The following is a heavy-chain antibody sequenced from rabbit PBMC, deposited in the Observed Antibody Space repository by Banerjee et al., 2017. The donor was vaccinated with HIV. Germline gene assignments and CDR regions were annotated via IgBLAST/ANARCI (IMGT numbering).Heavy chain of an antibody. D-gene: IGHD2-1*01. CDR3: ARDGAGNGGYPDWLDL. CDR1: GFDFSSNA. V-gene: IGHV1S40*01. CDR2: IRAGSSTT. J-gene: IGHJ6*01. Sequence: QSLEESGGGLVQPEGSLTLTCKASGFDFSSNAMCWVRQAPGKGLEWIGCIRAGSSTTYYASWAKGRFTISKTSSTTVTLQMTSLTAADTATYFCARDGAGNGGYPDWLDLWGPGTLVTVS.